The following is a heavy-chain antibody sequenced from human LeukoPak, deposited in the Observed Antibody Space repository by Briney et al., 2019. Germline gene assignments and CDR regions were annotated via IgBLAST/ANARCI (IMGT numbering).Heavy chain of an antibody. J-gene: IGHJ6*04. V-gene: IGHV3-21*01. CDR1: GFTFSSYS. CDR3: ARDSREYYYGSGSYNYYYGMDV. D-gene: IGHD3-10*01. CDR2: ISSSSSYI. Sequence: GGSLRLSCAASGFTFSSYSMNWVRQAPGKGLEWVSSISSSSSYIYYADSVEGRFTISRDNAKNSLYLQMNSLRAEDTAVYYCARDSREYYYGSGSYNYYYGMDVWGKGTTVTVSS.